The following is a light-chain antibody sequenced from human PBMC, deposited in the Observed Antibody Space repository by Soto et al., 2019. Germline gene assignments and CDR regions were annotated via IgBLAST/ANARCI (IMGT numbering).Light chain of an antibody. V-gene: IGLV2-14*01. J-gene: IGLJ2*01. CDR2: DVS. Sequence: QSALTQPASVSGSPGQSITISCTGTSSDVGGYNYVSWYQQHPGKAPKLMIYDVSNRPSGVSNRFSGSKSGNTASLTISGRQGEDEADYYCSSYTSSSTVVVFGGGTKLTVL. CDR3: SSYTSSSTVVV. CDR1: SSDVGGYNY.